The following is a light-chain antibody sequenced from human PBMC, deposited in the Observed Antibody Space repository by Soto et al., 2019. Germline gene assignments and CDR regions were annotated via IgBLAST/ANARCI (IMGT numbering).Light chain of an antibody. Sequence: DIQMTQSPSSLSASVRDRVTITWRASQTISTHLNWYQQKPGKAPKLLIYAASTLQSGVPSRFSGSGSGTDFTLTINSLLPEDFATYYCQQSLTIPYTFGQGTKLEIK. J-gene: IGKJ2*01. CDR1: QTISTH. V-gene: IGKV1-39*01. CDR3: QQSLTIPYT. CDR2: AAS.